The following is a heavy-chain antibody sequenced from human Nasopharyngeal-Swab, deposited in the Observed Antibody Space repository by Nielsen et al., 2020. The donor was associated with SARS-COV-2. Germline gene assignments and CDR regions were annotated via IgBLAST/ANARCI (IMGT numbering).Heavy chain of an antibody. Sequence: GESLKISCAASGFTFSSYSMNWARQAPGKGLEWVSYISSSSSTIYYADSVKGRFTISRDNAKNSLYLQMNSLRDEDTAVYYCASVRIFGVVMNDYWGQGTLVTVSS. CDR3: ASVRIFGVVMNDY. CDR2: ISSSSSTI. J-gene: IGHJ4*02. V-gene: IGHV3-48*02. CDR1: GFTFSSYS. D-gene: IGHD3-3*02.